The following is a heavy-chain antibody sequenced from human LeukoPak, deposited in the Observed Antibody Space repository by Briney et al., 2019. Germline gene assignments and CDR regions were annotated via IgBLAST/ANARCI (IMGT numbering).Heavy chain of an antibody. Sequence: GGSLRLSCAASGFTFSSYWMHWVRQAPGKGLVWVSRINSDGSSTNYADSVKGRFTISRDNAKNTLYLQMNSLRSEDTAVYYCARDSGYSRLFDYWGQGTLVTVSS. D-gene: IGHD5-12*01. CDR1: GFTFSSYW. J-gene: IGHJ4*02. CDR2: INSDGSST. CDR3: ARDSGYSRLFDY. V-gene: IGHV3-74*01.